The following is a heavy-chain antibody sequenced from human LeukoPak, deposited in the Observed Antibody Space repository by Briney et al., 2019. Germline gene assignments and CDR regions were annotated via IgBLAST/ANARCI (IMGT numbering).Heavy chain of an antibody. V-gene: IGHV3-23*01. J-gene: IGHJ4*02. Sequence: GGSLRLSCAASGFTFSSYAMSWVRQAPGKGLEWVSAISGSGGSTYYADSVKGRFTISRDNSKNTLYLQMNSLRAEDTAVYYCAKDRGGGILMVYALSYYFDYWGQGTLVTVSS. CDR3: AKDRGGGILMVYALSYYFDY. D-gene: IGHD2-8*01. CDR2: ISGSGGST. CDR1: GFTFSSYA.